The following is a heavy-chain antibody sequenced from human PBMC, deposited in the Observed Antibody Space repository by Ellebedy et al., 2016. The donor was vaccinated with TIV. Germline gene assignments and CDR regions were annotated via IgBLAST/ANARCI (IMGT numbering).Heavy chain of an antibody. CDR2: IYYSGST. CDR3: ARARYEEYDY. J-gene: IGHJ4*02. Sequence: SETLSLTXTVSGGSISSYYWSWIRQPPGKGLEWIGYIYYSGSTNYNPSLKSRVTISVDTSKNQFSLKLSSVTAADTAVYYCARARYEEYDYWGQGTLVTVSS. CDR1: GGSISSYY. D-gene: IGHD2/OR15-2a*01. V-gene: IGHV4-59*01.